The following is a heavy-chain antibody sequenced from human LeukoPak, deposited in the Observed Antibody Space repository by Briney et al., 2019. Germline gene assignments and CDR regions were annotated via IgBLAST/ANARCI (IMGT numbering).Heavy chain of an antibody. CDR1: GDSVSSNSAA. D-gene: IGHD1-26*01. Sequence: SQTLSLTCAISGDSVSSNSAAWNWIRQSPSRGLEWLGRTYYRSKWYNDYAVSVKSRITINPDTSKNQFSLQLNSVTPEDTAVYYCARGSDRELLRRERAYYFDYWGQGTLVTVSS. CDR3: ARGSDRELLRRERAYYFDY. V-gene: IGHV6-1*01. J-gene: IGHJ4*02. CDR2: TYYRSKWYN.